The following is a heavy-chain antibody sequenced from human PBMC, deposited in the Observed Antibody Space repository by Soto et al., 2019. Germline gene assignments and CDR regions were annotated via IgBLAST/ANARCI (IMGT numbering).Heavy chain of an antibody. CDR1: GGSVSSSGNY. Sequence: SETLSLTCTVSGGSVSSSGNYWGWIRQPPGKGLEWIGSIYYSGSTYYNPSLKSRVTTSVDTSKSQLSLRLNSVTAADTAVYYCARDLWGYCGTDCYPLDVWGQGTTVTVSS. CDR3: ARDLWGYCGTDCYPLDV. J-gene: IGHJ6*02. V-gene: IGHV4-39*07. CDR2: IYYSGST. D-gene: IGHD2-21*02.